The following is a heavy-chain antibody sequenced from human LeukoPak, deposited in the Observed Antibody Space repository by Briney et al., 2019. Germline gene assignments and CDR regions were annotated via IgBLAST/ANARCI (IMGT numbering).Heavy chain of an antibody. D-gene: IGHD1-20*01. V-gene: IGHV3-9*01. Sequence: PGGSLRLSCAASGFTFSSYAMHWVRQAPGKGLEWVSGISWNSGSIGYADSVKGRFTISRDNAKNSLYLQMNSLRAEDTALYYCAKDNSPYNWNYFDYWGQGTLVTVSS. CDR1: GFTFSSYA. CDR3: AKDNSPYNWNYFDY. J-gene: IGHJ4*02. CDR2: ISWNSGSI.